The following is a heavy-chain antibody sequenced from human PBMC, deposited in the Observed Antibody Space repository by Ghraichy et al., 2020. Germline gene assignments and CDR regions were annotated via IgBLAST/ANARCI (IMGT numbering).Heavy chain of an antibody. J-gene: IGHJ4*02. CDR1: GGSISSSSYY. V-gene: IGHV4-39*01. CDR2: IYYSGST. CDR3: ASTDSGYVSSFDY. Sequence: SETLSLTCTVSGGSISSSSYYWGWIRQPPGKGLEWIGSIYYSGSTYYNPSLKSRVTISVDTSKNQFSLKLSSVTAADTAVYYCASTDSGYVSSFDYWGQGTLVTVSS. D-gene: IGHD5-12*01.